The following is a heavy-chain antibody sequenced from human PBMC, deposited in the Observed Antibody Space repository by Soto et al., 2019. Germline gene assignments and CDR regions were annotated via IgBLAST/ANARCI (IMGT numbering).Heavy chain of an antibody. V-gene: IGHV3-66*01. CDR1: GFSVSDNH. D-gene: IGHD1-1*01. J-gene: IGHJ4*02. CDR3: ARDPPGNDGAFDF. CDR2: IYMSDST. Sequence: EVQLVESGGGLVQPGGSLRLSCAASGFSVSDNHMSWVRQAPGKGLEWVSLIYMSDSTYYADSVKGRFTISRDTSRNTLYLQMNSLRPEDTAVYYCARDPPGNDGAFDFWCQGILVTVSS.